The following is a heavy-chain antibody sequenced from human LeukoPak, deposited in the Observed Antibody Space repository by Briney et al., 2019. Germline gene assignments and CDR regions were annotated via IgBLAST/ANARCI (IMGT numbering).Heavy chain of an antibody. CDR3: AQTRTDAFDI. V-gene: IGHV3-21*01. CDR2: ISSSSSYI. Sequence: GGSLRLPCAASGFTFSSYSMNWVRQAPGKGLEWVSSISSSSSYIYYADSVKGRFTISRDNAKNSLYLQMNSLRAEDTAVYYCAQTRTDAFDIWGQGTMVTVSS. J-gene: IGHJ3*02. CDR1: GFTFSSYS.